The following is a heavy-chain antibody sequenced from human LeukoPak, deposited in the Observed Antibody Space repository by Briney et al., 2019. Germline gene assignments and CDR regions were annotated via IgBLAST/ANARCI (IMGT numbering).Heavy chain of an antibody. Sequence: GASVKVSCKASGYTFTGYYMHWVRQAPGQGLEWMGWINPNSGGTNYAQKFQGWVTMTRDTSISTAYMELSSLRSEDTAVYYCARVDKNLYDFWSGSPSIIFDYWGQGTLVTVSS. J-gene: IGHJ4*02. D-gene: IGHD3-3*01. V-gene: IGHV1-2*04. CDR1: GYTFTGYY. CDR2: INPNSGGT. CDR3: ARVDKNLYDFWSGSPSIIFDY.